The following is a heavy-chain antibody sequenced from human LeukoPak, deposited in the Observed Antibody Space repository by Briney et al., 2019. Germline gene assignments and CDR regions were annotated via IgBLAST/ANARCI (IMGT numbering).Heavy chain of an antibody. CDR3: ARGVAVAGKNFDY. CDR2: INHSGST. D-gene: IGHD6-19*01. J-gene: IGHJ4*02. V-gene: IGHV4-34*01. CDR1: GFTFSSYG. Sequence: PGGSLRLSCAASGFTFSSYGMHWVRQPPGKGLEWIGEINHSGSTNYNPSLKSRVTISVDTSKNQFSLKLSSVTAADTAVYYCARGVAVAGKNFDYWGQGNLVTVSS.